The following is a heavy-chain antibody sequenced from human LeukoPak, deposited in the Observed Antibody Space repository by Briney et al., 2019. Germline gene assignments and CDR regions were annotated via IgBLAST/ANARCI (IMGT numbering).Heavy chain of an antibody. Sequence: SETLSLTXTVSGGSISSYYWSWIRQPPGKGLEWIGYIYYSGSTNYNPSLKSRVTISVDTSKNQFSLKLSSVTAADTAVYYCARYSRTTIFGVVSWWFDPWGQGTLVTVSS. V-gene: IGHV4-59*01. CDR3: ARYSRTTIFGVVSWWFDP. J-gene: IGHJ5*02. CDR1: GGSISSYY. D-gene: IGHD3-3*01. CDR2: IYYSGST.